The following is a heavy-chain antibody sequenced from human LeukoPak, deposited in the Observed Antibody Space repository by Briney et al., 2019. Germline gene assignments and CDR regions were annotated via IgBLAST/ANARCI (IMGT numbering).Heavy chain of an antibody. J-gene: IGHJ4*02. CDR3: ARMWGSSWSYFDY. CDR1: GFTFSSYS. D-gene: IGHD6-13*01. CDR2: ISSGSTTI. Sequence: GGSLRLSCTASGFTFSSYSMNWVRQAPGKGLEWVSYISSGSTTICYADSVKGRFTISRDNAKNSLYLQMNSLRAEDTAVYFCARMWGSSWSYFDYWGQGTLVTVSS. V-gene: IGHV3-48*04.